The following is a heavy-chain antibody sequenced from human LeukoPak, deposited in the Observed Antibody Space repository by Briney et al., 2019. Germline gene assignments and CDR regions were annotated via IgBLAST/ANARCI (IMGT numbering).Heavy chain of an antibody. CDR3: ARQPGY. D-gene: IGHD1-14*01. CDR2: IYYSGST. CDR1: GDSITSSSYY. Sequence: SETLSLTCTVSGDSITSSSYYWGWIRRPPGKGPEWIGSIYYSGSTYYNPSLKSRVSISVDTSNNQFSLKLSSVTAADTAVYYCARQPGYWGQGTLVTVSS. J-gene: IGHJ4*02. V-gene: IGHV4-39*01.